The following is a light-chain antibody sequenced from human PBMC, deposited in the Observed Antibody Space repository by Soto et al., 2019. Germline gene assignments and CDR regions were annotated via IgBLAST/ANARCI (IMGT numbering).Light chain of an antibody. CDR1: QSVSTN. J-gene: IGKJ2*01. V-gene: IGKV3-15*01. CDR2: AAS. CDR3: QQYNKWPPYT. Sequence: ETVVTQSPATLSVSPGERAALSCRASQSVSTNLAWYQQKPGQPPRLLIYAASTRATGVPARFSGSGSGTEFTLTISSLQSEDFAVYFCQQYNKWPPYTFGQGT.